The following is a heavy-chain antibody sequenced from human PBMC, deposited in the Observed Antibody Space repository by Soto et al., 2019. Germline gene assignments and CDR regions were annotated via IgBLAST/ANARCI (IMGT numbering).Heavy chain of an antibody. V-gene: IGHV3-21*01. D-gene: IGHD4-17*01. CDR1: GFTSSSYS. J-gene: IGHJ3*02. CDR2: ITESSSYI. Sequence: EVQLVESGGGLVKPGGSLRLSCAASGFTSSSYSMNWARQAPGKGLEWVSSITESSSYIYYADSVKGRFTIPRDNAKNSLYLQMNSLRAEDTAVYYCARGSGLTPVDSFDIWGQGTMVTVSS. CDR3: ARGSGLTPVDSFDI.